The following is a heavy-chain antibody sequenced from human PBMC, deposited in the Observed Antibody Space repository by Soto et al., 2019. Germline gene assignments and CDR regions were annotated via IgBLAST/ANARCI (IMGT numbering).Heavy chain of an antibody. V-gene: IGHV1-69*13. Sequence: ASVKVSCKASGGTFSSYAISWVRQAPGQGLEWMGGIIPIFGTANYAQKFQGRVTITADESTSTAYMELSSLRSEDTAVYYCAIEMATISGFDYWGQGTLVTVSS. J-gene: IGHJ4*02. CDR1: GGTFSSYA. D-gene: IGHD5-12*01. CDR3: AIEMATISGFDY. CDR2: IIPIFGTA.